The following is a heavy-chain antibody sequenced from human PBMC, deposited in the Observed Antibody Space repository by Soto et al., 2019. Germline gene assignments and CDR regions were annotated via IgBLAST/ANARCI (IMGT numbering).Heavy chain of an antibody. J-gene: IGHJ5*02. Sequence: EVQLLESGGGLVQPGGSLRLSCAASGFTFSSYAMSRVRQAPGKGLEWVSAISGSGGSTYYADSVKGRFTISRDNSKNTLYLQMNSLRAEDTAVYYCAKDLSPDIVVVPAALDGWFDPWGQGTLVTVSS. CDR1: GFTFSSYA. CDR3: AKDLSPDIVVVPAALDGWFDP. D-gene: IGHD2-2*01. CDR2: ISGSGGST. V-gene: IGHV3-23*01.